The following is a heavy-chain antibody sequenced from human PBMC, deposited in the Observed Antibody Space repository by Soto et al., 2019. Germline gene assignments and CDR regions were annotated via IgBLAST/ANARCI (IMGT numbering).Heavy chain of an antibody. D-gene: IGHD3-22*01. V-gene: IGHV4-59*01. CDR2: IYYSGST. CDR3: ARGPHYYDSSGYYDY. J-gene: IGHJ4*02. Sequence: SGTLSLTCTVSGGSISSYYWSWIRQPPGKGLEWIGYIYYSGSTNYNPSLKSRVTISVDTSKNQFSLKLSSVTAADTAVYYCARGPHYYDSSGYYDYWGQGTLVTVS. CDR1: GGSISSYY.